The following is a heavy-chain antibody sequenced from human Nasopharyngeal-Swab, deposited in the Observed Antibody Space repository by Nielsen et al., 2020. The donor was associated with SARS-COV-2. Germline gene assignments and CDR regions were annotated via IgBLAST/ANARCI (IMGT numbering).Heavy chain of an antibody. D-gene: IGHD6-19*01. V-gene: IGHV3-21*01. Sequence: WIRQSPGKGQEWVSSISSSSSYIYYADSVKGRFTISRDNAKNSLYLQMNSLRAEDTAVYYCARDLGYSSGWSGGGDGFDIWGQGTMVTVSS. CDR3: ARDLGYSSGWSGGGDGFDI. CDR2: ISSSSSYI. J-gene: IGHJ3*02.